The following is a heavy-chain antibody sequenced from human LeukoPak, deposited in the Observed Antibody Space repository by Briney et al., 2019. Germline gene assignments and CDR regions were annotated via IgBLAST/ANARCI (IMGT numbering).Heavy chain of an antibody. D-gene: IGHD6-19*01. J-gene: IGHJ4*02. CDR2: INKDETKK. Sequence: GGSLRLSCAASGFTFNKFWMSWVRQTPGKGLEWVATINKDETKKNYVDSVKGRFTISRDNAKNSVYLQMNSLRVDDTAVYYCAREGHPGAAFDYWGQGTLVTVSS. V-gene: IGHV3-7*01. CDR1: GFTFNKFW. CDR3: AREGHPGAAFDY.